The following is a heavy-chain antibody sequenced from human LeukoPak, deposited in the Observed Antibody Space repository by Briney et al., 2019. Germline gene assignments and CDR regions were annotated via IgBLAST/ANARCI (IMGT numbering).Heavy chain of an antibody. CDR1: GFTFSRYG. Sequence: PGGTLRLSCAASGFTFSRYGMSWVRQAPGKGLEWVSAIAGSGGSTYYADSVKGRFAISRDNSENTLYVQMNSLRAEDTAVYYCAKCIVGATAPFDYWGQGTLVTVSS. D-gene: IGHD1-26*01. CDR3: AKCIVGATAPFDY. J-gene: IGHJ4*02. V-gene: IGHV3-23*01. CDR2: IAGSGGST.